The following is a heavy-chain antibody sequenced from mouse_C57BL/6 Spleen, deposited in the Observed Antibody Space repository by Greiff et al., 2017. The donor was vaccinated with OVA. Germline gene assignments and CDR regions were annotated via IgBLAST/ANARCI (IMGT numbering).Heavy chain of an antibody. CDR3: ARSAYSNYWYFDV. CDR1: GYAFSSSW. D-gene: IGHD2-5*01. Sequence: QVQLKESGPELVKPGASVKISCKASGYAFSSSWMNWVKQRPGKGLEWIGRIYPGDGDTNYNGKFKGKATLTADKSSSTAYMQLSSLTSEDSAVYFCARSAYSNYWYFDVWGTGTTVTVSS. J-gene: IGHJ1*03. CDR2: IYPGDGDT. V-gene: IGHV1-82*01.